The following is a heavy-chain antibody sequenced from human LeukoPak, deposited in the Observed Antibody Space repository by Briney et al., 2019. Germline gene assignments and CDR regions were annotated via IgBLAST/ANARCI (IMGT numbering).Heavy chain of an antibody. J-gene: IGHJ4*02. Sequence: GGSLRLSCAASGFTFSSYWMRWVRQAPGKGLEWVANIKQDGSEKNYVDSVKGRFTISRDNAKNSLYLQMNSLRAEDTAIYYCTRVGYIDEGIDYWGQGTLVTVSS. V-gene: IGHV3-7*04. CDR1: GFTFSSYW. D-gene: IGHD5-24*01. CDR3: TRVGYIDEGIDY. CDR2: IKQDGSEK.